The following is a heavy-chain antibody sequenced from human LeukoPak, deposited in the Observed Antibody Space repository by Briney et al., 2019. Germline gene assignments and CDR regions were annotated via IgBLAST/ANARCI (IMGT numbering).Heavy chain of an antibody. CDR1: GGSISSYY. Sequence: SETLSLTCSVSGGSISSYYWSWIRQPPGKGLEWIACIYYGGRTNYNPSLKSRVTTSVDTSRNQFSLKLSSVTAADTAAYYCARGNGNYYYYGMDVWGQGTTVTVSS. CDR3: ARGNGNYYYYGMDV. D-gene: IGHD1-1*01. V-gene: IGHV4-59*01. CDR2: IYYGGRT. J-gene: IGHJ6*02.